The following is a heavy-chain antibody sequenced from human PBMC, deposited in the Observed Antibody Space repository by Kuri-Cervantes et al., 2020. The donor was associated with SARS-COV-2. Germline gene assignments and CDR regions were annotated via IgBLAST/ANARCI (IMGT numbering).Heavy chain of an antibody. CDR1: GYTFTGYY. V-gene: IGHV1-2*02. CDR2: INPNSGGT. CDR3: ARASSIVVVPAAPFDY. J-gene: IGHJ4*02. Sequence: ASVKVSCKASGYTFTGYYMHWVRQAPGQGLEWMGWINPNSGGTNYAQKFQGRVTMTRDTSISTAYMELGRLRSDDTAVYYCARASSIVVVPAAPFDYWGQGTLVTVSS. D-gene: IGHD2-2*01.